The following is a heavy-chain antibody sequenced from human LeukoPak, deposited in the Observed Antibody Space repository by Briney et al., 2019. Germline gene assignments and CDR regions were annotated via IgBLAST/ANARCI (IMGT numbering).Heavy chain of an antibody. Sequence: GGSLLLSCAASGFTFSSYAMSWVRQAPGKGLEGVSAISGSGGSTYYADSVKGRFTISRDNSKNTLYLQMNSLRAEDTAVYYCATTLGDSGSYYGDGAFDIWGQGTMVTVSS. CDR3: ATTLGDSGSYYGDGAFDI. D-gene: IGHD1-26*01. CDR1: GFTFSSYA. CDR2: ISGSGGST. V-gene: IGHV3-23*01. J-gene: IGHJ3*02.